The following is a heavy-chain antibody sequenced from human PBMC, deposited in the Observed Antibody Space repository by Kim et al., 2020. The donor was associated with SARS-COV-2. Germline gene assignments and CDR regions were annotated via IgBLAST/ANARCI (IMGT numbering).Heavy chain of an antibody. J-gene: IGHJ2*01. CDR3: AKGMFSSSWDALDF. CDR1: GFTFSSYS. D-gene: IGHD6-13*01. Sequence: GGSLRLSCSGSGFTFSSYSMHWVRRAPGKGLEYVSAIRRDGGSTYYADSVKGSFTISRDNSKNTLYLQMSSLRAEDTAVYYCAKGMFSSSWDALDFGGR. V-gene: IGHV3-64D*06. CDR2: IRRDGGST.